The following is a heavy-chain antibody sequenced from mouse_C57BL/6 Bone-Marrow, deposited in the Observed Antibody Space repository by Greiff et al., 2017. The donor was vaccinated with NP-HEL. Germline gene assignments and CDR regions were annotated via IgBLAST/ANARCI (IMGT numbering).Heavy chain of an antibody. CDR1: GYSFTGYY. CDR2: IYPYNGVS. D-gene: IGHD1-1*01. Sequence: EVKLVESGPELVKPGASVKISCKASGYSFTGYYMHWVKQSHGNILDWIGYIYPYNGVSSYNQKFKGKATLTVDKSSSTAYMELRSLTSEDSAVYYCARYYYGSSYRAMDYWGQGTSVTVSS. J-gene: IGHJ4*01. CDR3: ARYYYGSSYRAMDY. V-gene: IGHV1-31*01.